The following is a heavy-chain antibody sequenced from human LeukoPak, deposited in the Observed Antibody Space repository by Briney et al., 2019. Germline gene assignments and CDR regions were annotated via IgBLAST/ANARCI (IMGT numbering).Heavy chain of an antibody. CDR2: VKSKARGGTT. CDR3: TTDHFN. J-gene: IGHJ4*02. V-gene: IGHV3-15*01. Sequence: GGSLRLSCAASGFTFTDAWVGWARQAPGRGLEWVGRVKSKARGGTTDYAAPVKGRFTIARDDSKDTVDLQMNSLKTEDTAVYYCTTDHFNWGRGTLVTVSS. CDR1: GFTFTDAW.